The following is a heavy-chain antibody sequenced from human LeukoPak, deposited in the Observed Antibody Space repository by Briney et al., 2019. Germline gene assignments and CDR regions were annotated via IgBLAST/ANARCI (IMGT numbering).Heavy chain of an antibody. J-gene: IGHJ4*02. D-gene: IGHD6-19*01. V-gene: IGHV4-59*01. CDR2: IYYSGST. CDR3: ASQNRIAVVGA. Sequence: SETLSLTCTVSGGSISSYYWSWIRQPPGKGLEWIGCIYYSGSTNYNPSLKSRVTISVDTSKNQFSLKLSSVTAADTAVYYCASQNRIAVVGAWGQGTLVTVSS. CDR1: GGSISSYY.